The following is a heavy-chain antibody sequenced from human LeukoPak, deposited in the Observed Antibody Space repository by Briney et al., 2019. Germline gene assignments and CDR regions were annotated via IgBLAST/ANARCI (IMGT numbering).Heavy chain of an antibody. V-gene: IGHV1-18*01. Sequence: ASVKVSCKASGYTFTSYGTSWVRQAPGQGLEWMGWISAYNGNTNYAQKLQGRVTMTTDTSTSTAYMELRSLRSDDTAVYYCARDPGADIVLMVYASSWFDPWGQGTLVTVSS. CDR2: ISAYNGNT. CDR3: ARDPGADIVLMVYASSWFDP. CDR1: GYTFTSYG. J-gene: IGHJ5*02. D-gene: IGHD2-8*01.